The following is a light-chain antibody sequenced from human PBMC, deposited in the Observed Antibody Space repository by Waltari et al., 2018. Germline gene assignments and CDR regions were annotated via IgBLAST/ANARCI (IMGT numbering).Light chain of an antibody. J-gene: IGKJ1*01. Sequence: IVMTQSPEFLSVSLGERATINCKSSQSILYNSNDKNYLAWYQQKPGQPPKLLIYWASTRQSGVPDRFSGSGSGTDFTLTINSLQAEDVAVYSGQQYYSRRTFGRGTRVEIK. CDR1: QSILYNSNDKNY. CDR2: WAS. V-gene: IGKV4-1*01. CDR3: QQYYSRRT.